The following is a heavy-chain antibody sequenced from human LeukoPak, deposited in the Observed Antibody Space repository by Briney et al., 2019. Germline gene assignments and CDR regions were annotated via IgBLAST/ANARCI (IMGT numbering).Heavy chain of an antibody. CDR3: ARVVSSGWSATGNWFDP. D-gene: IGHD6-19*01. J-gene: IGHJ5*02. CDR1: GFTVSSNY. V-gene: IGHV3-66*01. CDR2: IYSGGST. Sequence: GGSLRLSCAASGFTVSSNYMSWVRQAPGKGLEWVSVIYSGGSTYYADSVKGGFTISRDNSKNTLYLQMNSLRAEDTAVYYCARVVSSGWSATGNWFDPWGQGTLVTVSS.